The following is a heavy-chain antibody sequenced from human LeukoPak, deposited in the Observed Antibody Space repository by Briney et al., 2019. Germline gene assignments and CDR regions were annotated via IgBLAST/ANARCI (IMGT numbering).Heavy chain of an antibody. CDR3: ARHCRAVLVVPVARGDYFDY. CDR2: IYTSGST. CDR1: GGSISSYY. D-gene: IGHD2-2*01. J-gene: IGHJ4*02. V-gene: IGHV4-4*07. Sequence: SETLSLTCTVSGGSISSYYWSWIRQPAGKGLEWIGRIYTSGSTNYNPSLQSRVTISVDTSKNQFSLKLYSVTAADTAVYYCARHCRAVLVVPVARGDYFDYLGQGTLVTVSS.